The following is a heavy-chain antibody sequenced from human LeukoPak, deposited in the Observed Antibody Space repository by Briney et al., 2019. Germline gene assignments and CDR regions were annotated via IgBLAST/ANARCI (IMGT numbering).Heavy chain of an antibody. CDR2: INPNSGGT. D-gene: IGHD6-19*01. CDR1: GYTFTGYY. CDR3: ARADSGWYLQNRVFDY. Sequence: HGASVKVSCKASGYTFTGYYMHWVRQAPGQGLEWMGWINPNSGGTNYAQKFQGRVTMTRDTSISTAYLELSRLRSDDTAVYYCARADSGWYLQNRVFDYWGQGTLVTVSS. V-gene: IGHV1-2*02. J-gene: IGHJ4*02.